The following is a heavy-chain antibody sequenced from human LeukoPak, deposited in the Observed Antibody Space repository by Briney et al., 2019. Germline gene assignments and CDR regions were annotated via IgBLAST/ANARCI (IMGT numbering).Heavy chain of an antibody. CDR1: GGTFSSYA. CDR3: ARGRAAETYYYGMDV. V-gene: IGHV1-69*04. Sequence: GSSVKVSCKAFGGTFSSYAISWVRQAPGQGLEWMGRIIPILGIANYAQKFQGRVTITADKSTSTAYMELSSLRSEDTAVYYCARGRAAETYYYGMDVWGQGTTVTVSS. D-gene: IGHD6-13*01. J-gene: IGHJ6*02. CDR2: IIPILGIA.